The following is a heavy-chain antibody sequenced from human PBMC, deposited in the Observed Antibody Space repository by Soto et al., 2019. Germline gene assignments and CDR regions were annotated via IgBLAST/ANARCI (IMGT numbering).Heavy chain of an antibody. D-gene: IGHD3-16*02. CDR2: IYPGDSDT. CDR1: GYSFTSYW. V-gene: IGHV5-51*01. J-gene: IGHJ3*02. Sequence: PGESLQISCKSSGYSFTSYWIGWVRQMPGKGLEWMGIIYPGDSDTRYSPSFQGQVTISADKSISTAYLQWSSLKASDTAMYYCARRLRLGELSSYDAFAIWGQGTMVTVSS. CDR3: ARRLRLGELSSYDAFAI.